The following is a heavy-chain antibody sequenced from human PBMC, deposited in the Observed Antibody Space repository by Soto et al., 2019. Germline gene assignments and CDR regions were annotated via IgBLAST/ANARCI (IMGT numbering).Heavy chain of an antibody. CDR3: ARDLAAVPRAFDY. Sequence: PSQTLSVTCPVSVGSISSYFYIWVRQPPGKGLEWIGSVYYTGTTDYNPSLKSRVTISVDTSKTQFSLNLRSVTAADTAVYYCARDLAAVPRAFDYWGRGTLVTVSS. J-gene: IGHJ4*02. V-gene: IGHV4-59*01. CDR1: VGSISSYF. CDR2: VYYTGTT. D-gene: IGHD6-13*01.